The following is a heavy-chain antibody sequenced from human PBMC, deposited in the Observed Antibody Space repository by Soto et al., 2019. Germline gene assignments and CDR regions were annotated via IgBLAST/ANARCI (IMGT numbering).Heavy chain of an antibody. J-gene: IGHJ4*02. D-gene: IGHD3-22*01. CDR1: GDSVSSNSAA. CDR2: TYYRSKWYN. Sequence: KQSQTLSLTCAISGDSVSSNSAAWNWIRQSPSRGLEWLGRTYYRSKWYNDYAVSVKSRITINPDTSKNQFSLQLNSVTPEDTAVYYCARDREYSGYVDYYDSSGYYYSFDYWGQGTLVTVSS. CDR3: ARDREYSGYVDYYDSSGYYYSFDY. V-gene: IGHV6-1*01.